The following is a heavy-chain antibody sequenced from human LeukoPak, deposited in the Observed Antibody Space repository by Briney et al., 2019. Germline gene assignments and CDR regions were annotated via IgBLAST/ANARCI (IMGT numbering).Heavy chain of an antibody. V-gene: IGHV1-69*13. J-gene: IGHJ4*02. CDR3: ARDTGTPWRFDY. CDR1: GGTFSSYA. CDR2: IIPIFGTA. D-gene: IGHD2-8*02. Sequence: ASVKVSCKASGGTFSSYAISWVRQAPGQGLEWMGGIIPIFGTANYAQKFQGRVTITADESTSTAYMELSSLRSVDTAVYYCARDTGTPWRFDYWGQGTLVTVSS.